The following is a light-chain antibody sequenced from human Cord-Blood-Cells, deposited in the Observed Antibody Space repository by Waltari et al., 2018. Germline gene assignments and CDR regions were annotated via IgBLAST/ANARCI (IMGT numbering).Light chain of an antibody. CDR3: QQRSNWPWT. CDR2: DAS. CDR1: KSVSSY. J-gene: IGKJ1*01. V-gene: IGKV3-11*01. Sequence: EIVLTQSPATLSLSPGARATLSCRASKSVSSYLAWYQQKPGQAPRLLIYDASNRATGIPARFSGSGSGTDFTLTISSLEPEDFAVYYCQQRSNWPWTFGQGTKVEIK.